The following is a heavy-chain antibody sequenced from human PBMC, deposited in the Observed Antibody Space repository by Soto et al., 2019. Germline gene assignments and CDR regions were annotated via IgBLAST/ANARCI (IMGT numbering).Heavy chain of an antibody. V-gene: IGHV4-4*02. D-gene: IGHD2-8*01. CDR1: SGSIDPTNW. CDR2: IFHSGNT. J-gene: IGHJ6*02. CDR3: ARRTWGMDV. Sequence: QVQLQESGPGLVKPSGTLSLTCAVSSGSIDPTNWWSWVRQPPGKGLEWIGEIFHSGNTYYNPSLASRVTISVDTSKNQFSLTLRSVTAADTAVYYCARRTWGMDVWGQGTTVTVSS.